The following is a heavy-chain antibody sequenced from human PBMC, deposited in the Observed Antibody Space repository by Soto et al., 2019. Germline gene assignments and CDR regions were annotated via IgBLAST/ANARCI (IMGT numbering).Heavy chain of an antibody. CDR2: INSGGGTK. D-gene: IGHD2-21*01. Sequence: EVQLVESGGGLVQPGGSLRLSCAASGFTFSHYGMNWARHAPGRGLEWVTHINSGGGTKSYSDSVKGRFTISRDDAKNTLYLQMNSLRADDTAIYYCARDPEGINDFDYWGQGTLVTVSS. CDR1: GFTFSHYG. CDR3: ARDPEGINDFDY. V-gene: IGHV3-48*03. J-gene: IGHJ4*02.